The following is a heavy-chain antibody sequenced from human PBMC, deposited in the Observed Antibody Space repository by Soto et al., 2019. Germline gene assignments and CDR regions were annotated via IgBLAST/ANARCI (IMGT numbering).Heavy chain of an antibody. V-gene: IGHV4-4*07. Sequence: SETLSLTCTVSGGSISSYYWSWIRQPAGKGPEWVWRIYTSGSTNYNPSLNSRISMSVATSKNQFPLKLSSVTAADTAVYYCARDWKQRLSPPYNWFDAWGQGTLVTVSS. J-gene: IGHJ5*02. CDR1: GGSISSYY. CDR3: ARDWKQRLSPPYNWFDA. D-gene: IGHD6-19*01. CDR2: IYTSGST.